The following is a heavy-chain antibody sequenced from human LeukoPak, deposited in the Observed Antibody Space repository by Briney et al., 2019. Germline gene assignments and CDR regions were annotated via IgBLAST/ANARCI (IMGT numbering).Heavy chain of an antibody. D-gene: IGHD1-26*01. Sequence: SQTLSLTCAISGDSVSSNSVAWNWIRQSPSRGLEWLGRTYYRSKWYIEYAISVKSRMTINSDTSKNQFSLQLNSVTLEDTAVYYCARVGGSYSYGMDVWGQGTTVTVSS. CDR2: TYYRSKWYI. J-gene: IGHJ6*02. CDR3: ARVGGSYSYGMDV. V-gene: IGHV6-1*01. CDR1: GDSVSSNSVA.